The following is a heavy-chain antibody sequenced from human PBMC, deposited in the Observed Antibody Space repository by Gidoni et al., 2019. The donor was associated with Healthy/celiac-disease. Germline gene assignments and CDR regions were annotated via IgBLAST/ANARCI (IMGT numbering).Heavy chain of an antibody. J-gene: IGHJ3*02. Sequence: QVQLVESGGGVVKPGRSLRLSCAASGFTFSSYAMHWVRPCPGKGLEWVAVISDDGSNKYYAGSCQGRFTISRDHSKNPRYLQMNSLRAEDTAVYYCARDYLAAAGNFYAFDIWGQGTMVTVSS. V-gene: IGHV3-30-3*01. D-gene: IGHD6-13*01. CDR2: ISDDGSNK. CDR1: GFTFSSYA. CDR3: ARDYLAAAGNFYAFDI.